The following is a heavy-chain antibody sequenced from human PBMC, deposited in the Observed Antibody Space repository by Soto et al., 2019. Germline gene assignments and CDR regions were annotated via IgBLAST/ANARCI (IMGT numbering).Heavy chain of an antibody. Sequence: EVQLVESGGGLVQPGGSLRLSCAASGFTFSSYWMHWVRQAPGKGLVWVSRINSDGSSTSYADSVKGRFTISRDNAKNTLYLQMNSLRAEDTAVYYCASFHDYYDGMDVWGQGTTVTVSS. CDR2: INSDGSST. CDR3: ASFHDYYDGMDV. CDR1: GFTFSSYW. J-gene: IGHJ6*02. V-gene: IGHV3-74*01.